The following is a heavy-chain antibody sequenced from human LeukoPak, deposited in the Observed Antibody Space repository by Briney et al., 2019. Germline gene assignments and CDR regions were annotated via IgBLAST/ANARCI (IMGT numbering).Heavy chain of an antibody. D-gene: IGHD2-2*01. CDR2: ISAYNGNT. CDR1: GYTFTSYG. J-gene: IGHJ4*02. V-gene: IGHV1-18*01. Sequence: GASVKVSCKASGYTFTSYGISWVRQAPGQGLEWMGWISAYNGNTNYAQKLQGRVTMTTDTSTSTAYMELRSLRSDDTAVYYCARAYCSSTSCYIDYWGQGTLVTVSS. CDR3: ARAYCSSTSCYIDY.